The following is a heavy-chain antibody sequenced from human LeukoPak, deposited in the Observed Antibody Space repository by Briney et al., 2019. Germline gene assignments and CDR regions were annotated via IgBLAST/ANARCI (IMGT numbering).Heavy chain of an antibody. CDR1: GFTLSSNA. CDR2: ITSGSSPI. J-gene: IGHJ4*02. V-gene: IGHV3-48*02. CDR3: ARRAYGDDSFDY. Sequence: PGRSLRLSCAASGFTLSSNAMHWVRQAPGKGLEWVSYITSGSSPIYYADSVKGRFTISRDNAKNSLYLQMNSLRDEDTAVYYCARRAYGDDSFDYWGQGTLVTVSS. D-gene: IGHD4-17*01.